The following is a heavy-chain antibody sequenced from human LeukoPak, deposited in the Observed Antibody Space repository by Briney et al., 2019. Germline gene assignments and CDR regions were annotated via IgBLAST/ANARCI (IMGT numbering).Heavy chain of an antibody. J-gene: IGHJ4*02. Sequence: GSLRLSCAASGFTFSSYWMHWVRQAPGKGLVWVSRINTDGSSTSYADSVKGRFTISRDNAKNTLYLQMNSLRAEDTAVYYCARPTSGGYPYFDYWGQGTLVTVSS. D-gene: IGHD1-26*01. CDR3: ARPTSGGYPYFDY. CDR1: GFTFSSYW. V-gene: IGHV3-74*01. CDR2: INTDGSST.